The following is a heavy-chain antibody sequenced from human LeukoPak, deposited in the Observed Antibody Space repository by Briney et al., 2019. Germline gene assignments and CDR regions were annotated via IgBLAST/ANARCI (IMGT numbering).Heavy chain of an antibody. J-gene: IGHJ4*02. D-gene: IGHD6-19*01. CDR2: ISGSGGST. CDR1: GFTFSSYA. V-gene: IGHV3-23*01. Sequence: GGSLRLSCAASGFTFSSYAMSWVRQAPGKGLEGGSAISGSGGSTYYADSVKGRFTIPRDNSKNTLSLQMNRLRAEATAVYYCAKAYRSGWHEVDYWGQGTLVTVSS. CDR3: AKAYRSGWHEVDY.